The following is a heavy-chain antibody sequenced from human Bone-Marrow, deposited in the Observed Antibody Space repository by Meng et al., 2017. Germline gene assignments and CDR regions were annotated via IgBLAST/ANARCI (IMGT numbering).Heavy chain of an antibody. J-gene: IGHJ4*02. Sequence: VRLEVSGPGLVKPSQTLSFTCTVSGGSINSGDYYWSWSRQPPGKGLEWIGYIYYTGSTYYNPSLKSRVTISMDTSKNQFSLRLSSVTAADTAVYYCARNYYFDYWGQGTLVTVSS. CDR1: GGSINSGDYY. CDR2: IYYTGST. V-gene: IGHV4-30-4*01. CDR3: ARNYYFDY.